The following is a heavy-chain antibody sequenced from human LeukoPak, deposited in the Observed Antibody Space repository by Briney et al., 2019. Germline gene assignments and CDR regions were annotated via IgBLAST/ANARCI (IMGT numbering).Heavy chain of an antibody. CDR3: AREGRRDAYNPSDY. D-gene: IGHD5-24*01. V-gene: IGHV3-30-3*01. CDR1: GFTFSNYA. Sequence: GGSLRLSCAPSGFTFSNYAMHWVRQAPGKGLEWVAVISYDGSNKFYADSVTGRFTISRDNSNNTLYLQMNSLRGEDTAVYYCAREGRRDAYNPSDYSGQGTLVTVSS. J-gene: IGHJ4*02. CDR2: ISYDGSNK.